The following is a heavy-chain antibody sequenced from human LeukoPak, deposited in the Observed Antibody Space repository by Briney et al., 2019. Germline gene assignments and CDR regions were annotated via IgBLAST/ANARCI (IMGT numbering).Heavy chain of an antibody. CDR3: AKGPSSDYFDY. CDR2: ISDSGGRT. CDR1: GFTFSSYA. V-gene: IGHV3-23*01. Sequence: GGSLRLSCAASGFTFSSYAMHWVRQAPGKGLEWVSAISDSGGRTYYADSVKGRLTISRDNSKNTLYLQMNSLRAEDTAVYYCAKGPSSDYFDYWGQGTLVTVSS. J-gene: IGHJ4*02.